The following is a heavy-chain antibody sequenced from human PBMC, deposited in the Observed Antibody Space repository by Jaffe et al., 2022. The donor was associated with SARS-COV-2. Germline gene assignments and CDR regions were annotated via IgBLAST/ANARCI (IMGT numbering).Heavy chain of an antibody. J-gene: IGHJ4*02. Sequence: EMQLVESGGGLVTPGGSLRLSCVASGFSFITYNMNWVRQPPGKGLEWVSSISSGDNNFVNYADSLEGRFTVSRDNAKNSLFLQMNDLRADDTAVYFCARLTAKLNFDFWGQGTLVTVSS. CDR2: ISSGDNNFV. CDR3: ARLTAKLNFDF. CDR1: GFSFITYN. D-gene: IGHD2-21*02. V-gene: IGHV3-21*01.